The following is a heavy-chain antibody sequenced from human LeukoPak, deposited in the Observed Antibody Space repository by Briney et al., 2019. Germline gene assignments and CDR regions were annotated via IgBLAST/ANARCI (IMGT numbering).Heavy chain of an antibody. V-gene: IGHV6-1*01. D-gene: IGHD3-10*01. CDR3: ARTSRLTMVRGVGRPFDY. Sequence: SQTLSLTCAISGDRVSSNSAAWNWMRQSPSRGLEWLGRTYYRSKWYNDYAVSVKSRITINPDTSKNQFSLQLNSVTPEDTAVYYCARTSRLTMVRGVGRPFDYWGQGTLVTVSS. CDR1: GDRVSSNSAA. J-gene: IGHJ4*02. CDR2: TYYRSKWYN.